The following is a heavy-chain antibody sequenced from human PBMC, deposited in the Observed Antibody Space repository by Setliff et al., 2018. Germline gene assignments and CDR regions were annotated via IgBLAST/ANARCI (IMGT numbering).Heavy chain of an antibody. CDR3: ARAPAYVGNLMVVVTTEGYYFDS. CDR1: GYTFTSYD. V-gene: IGHV1-8*01. CDR2: MNPNSGNT. Sequence: ASVKVSCKASGYTFTSYDINWVRQATGQGLEWMGWMNPNSGNTGYAQKFHGRVTMTRNTSISTAYMELYSLRSEDTAVYFCARAPAYVGNLMVVVTTEGYYFDSWGQGTLVTVSS. J-gene: IGHJ4*02. D-gene: IGHD3-22*01.